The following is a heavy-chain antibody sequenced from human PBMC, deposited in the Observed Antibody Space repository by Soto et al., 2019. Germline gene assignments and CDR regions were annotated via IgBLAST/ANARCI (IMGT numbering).Heavy chain of an antibody. J-gene: IGHJ3*02. CDR2: ISSYNGNT. CDR1: GYTFTSYG. CDR3: ARGGGRLGYCSTTSCSLNAFDI. V-gene: IGHV1-18*01. Sequence: GASVKVSCKASGYTFTSYGISWVRRAPGQGLEWMGWISSYNGNTTYAQKLQGRVTVTTDTSTSTAYMELRSLRSDDTAVYYCARGGGRLGYCSTTSCSLNAFDIWGQGTMVTV. D-gene: IGHD2-2*01.